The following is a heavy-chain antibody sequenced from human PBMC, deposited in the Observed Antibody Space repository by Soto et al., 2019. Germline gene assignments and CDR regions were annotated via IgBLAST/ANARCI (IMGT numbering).Heavy chain of an antibody. Sequence: QVQLVQSGAEVKKPGASVKVSCKASGYTFTSYAMHWVRQAPGQRLEWMGWINAGNGNTKYSQKFQGRVTITRDTSASTAYMELSSLRSEDTAVYYCARGGGGTMVRGVIIEFDPWGQGTLVTVSS. V-gene: IGHV1-3*01. CDR3: ARGGGGTMVRGVIIEFDP. CDR1: GYTFTSYA. J-gene: IGHJ5*02. D-gene: IGHD3-10*01. CDR2: INAGNGNT.